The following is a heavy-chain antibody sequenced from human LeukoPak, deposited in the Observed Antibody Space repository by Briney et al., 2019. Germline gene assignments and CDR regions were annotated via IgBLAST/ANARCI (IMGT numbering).Heavy chain of an antibody. Sequence: GASVTVSCKASGYTFTSYAMNWVRQAPGQGLEWMGWINTNTGNPTYAQGFTGRFVFSLDTSVSTAYLQISSLKAEDTAVYYCARDARRRGRFLEWLPAYGMDVWGQGTTVTVSS. CDR2: INTNTGNP. CDR3: ARDARRRGRFLEWLPAYGMDV. CDR1: GYTFTSYA. J-gene: IGHJ6*02. D-gene: IGHD3-3*01. V-gene: IGHV7-4-1*02.